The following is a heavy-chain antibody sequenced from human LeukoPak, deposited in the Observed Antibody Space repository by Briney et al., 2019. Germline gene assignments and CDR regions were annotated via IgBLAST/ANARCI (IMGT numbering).Heavy chain of an antibody. J-gene: IGHJ5*02. Sequence: SETLSLTCAVSGYSISSGYYWGWIRQPPGKGLEWIGSIYHSGSTYYNPSLKSRVTISVDTSKNQFSLKLSSVTAADTAVYYCARVGFSSSWYVSYWFDPWGQGTLVTVSS. D-gene: IGHD6-13*01. CDR3: ARVGFSSSWYVSYWFDP. V-gene: IGHV4-38-2*01. CDR1: GYSISSGYY. CDR2: IYHSGST.